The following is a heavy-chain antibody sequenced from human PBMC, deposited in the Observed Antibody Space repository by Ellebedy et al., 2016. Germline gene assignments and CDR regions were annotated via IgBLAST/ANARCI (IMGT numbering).Heavy chain of an antibody. V-gene: IGHV3-21*01. CDR1: GFTFSSYS. D-gene: IGHD4-17*01. CDR3: ARVPDYGDYVWVPLGAFDI. J-gene: IGHJ3*02. CDR2: ISSSSSYI. Sequence: GESLKISCAASGFTFSSYSMNWVRQAPGKGLEWVSSISSSSSYIYYADSVKGRFTISRDNAKNSLYLQMNSLRAEDTAVYYCARVPDYGDYVWVPLGAFDIWGQGTMVTVSS.